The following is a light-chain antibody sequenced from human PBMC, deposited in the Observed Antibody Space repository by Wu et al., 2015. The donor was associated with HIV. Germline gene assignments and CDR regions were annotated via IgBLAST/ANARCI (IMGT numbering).Light chain of an antibody. CDR2: AAS. CDR3: QQANSFPPT. CDR1: QGISSY. J-gene: IGKJ1*01. V-gene: IGKV1-8*01. Sequence: AIRMTQSPSSLSASTGDRVTITCRASQGISSYLAWYQQKPGKAPKLLIYAASTLQSGVPSRFSASGSGTDFTLTISSLQPEDFATYYCQQANSFPPTFGQGTKVEIK.